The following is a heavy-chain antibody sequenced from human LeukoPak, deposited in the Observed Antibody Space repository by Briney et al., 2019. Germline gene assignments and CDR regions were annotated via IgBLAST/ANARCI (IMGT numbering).Heavy chain of an antibody. CDR3: ARTNYDSSGYYYGY. V-gene: IGHV4-59*08. Sequence: SETLSLTCTVPGGSISSYYWSWIRQPPGKGLEWIGYIYYSGSTNYNPSLKSRVTISVDTSKNQFSLKLSSVTAADTAVYYCARTNYDSSGYYYGYWGQGTLVTVSS. D-gene: IGHD3-22*01. CDR2: IYYSGST. J-gene: IGHJ4*02. CDR1: GGSISSYY.